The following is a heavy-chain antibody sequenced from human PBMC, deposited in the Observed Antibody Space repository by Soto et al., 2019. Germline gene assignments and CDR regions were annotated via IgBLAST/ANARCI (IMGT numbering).Heavy chain of an antibody. V-gene: IGHV3-23*01. CDR1: GFTFSSYA. J-gene: IGHJ4*02. D-gene: IGHD3-10*01. Sequence: EVQLLESGGGSVQPGWSLRLSCVASGFTFSSYAMHWVRRPPGKGLEWVSSISGSGGTAYYADSVKGRFSISRDSLVNTLYLQMNSLRAEDTAVYYCAKGRGQNCNFDYWGQGTLVTVSP. CDR2: ISGSGGTA. CDR3: AKGRGQNCNFDY.